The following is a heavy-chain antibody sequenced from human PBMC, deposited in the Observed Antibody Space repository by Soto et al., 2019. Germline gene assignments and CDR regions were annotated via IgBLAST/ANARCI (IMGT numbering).Heavy chain of an antibody. CDR2: LSGRGSNT. J-gene: IGHJ5*02. D-gene: IGHD6-25*01. V-gene: IGHV3-23*01. CDR3: AKGSTYSSVNCFDP. Sequence: EVQLLESGGGLVQPGGSLRLSCAASGFTFSSYAMSWVRQAPGKGLEWVSALSGRGSNTYYADSVKGRFTISRDNSKNTLYLQMNSLRAEDTAVYYCAKGSTYSSVNCFDPWGQGTLVIVSS. CDR1: GFTFSSYA.